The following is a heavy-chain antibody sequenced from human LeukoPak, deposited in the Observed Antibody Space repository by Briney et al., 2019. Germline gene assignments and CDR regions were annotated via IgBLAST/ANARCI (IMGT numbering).Heavy chain of an antibody. V-gene: IGHV3-11*01. J-gene: IGHJ6*02. CDR2: ISSSGSTI. D-gene: IGHD2-2*01. Sequence: GGSLRLSCAASGFTFSDYYMSWIRQAPGKGLEWVSYISSSGSTIYYADSVKGRFTISRDNAKNSLYLQMNNLRAEDTAVYYCARDLTPDCSSTSCYPGMDVWGQGTTVTVSS. CDR1: GFTFSDYY. CDR3: ARDLTPDCSSTSCYPGMDV.